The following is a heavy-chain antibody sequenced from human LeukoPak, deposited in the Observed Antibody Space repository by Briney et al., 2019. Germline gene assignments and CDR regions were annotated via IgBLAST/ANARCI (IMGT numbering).Heavy chain of an antibody. V-gene: IGHV3-7*01. CDR3: ARHVRSMDR. CDR1: TFTLTTPW. CDR2: IKPDGREK. Sequence: GESLRLSCAAYTFTLTTPWTTWDRQAPGKGREWVANIKPDGREKYYIDSMKGRLTTATATDQNSMYRQMNSLRNEDTAIYYCARHVRSMDRWGQGTVVSVSS. D-gene: IGHD2-2*03. J-gene: IGHJ4*02.